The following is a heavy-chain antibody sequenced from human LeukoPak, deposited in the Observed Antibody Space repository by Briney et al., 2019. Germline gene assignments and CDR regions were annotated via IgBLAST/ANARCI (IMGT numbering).Heavy chain of an antibody. CDR2: ISSSSSYI. Sequence: PGGSLRLSCAASGFTFSSYSMNWLRQAPGKVLEWVSSISSSSSYIYYASSVKGRFTISRDNAKNSLYLQMNSVRAEDTAVYYCARDKGIAAAGRGGWFDPWGQGTLVTVSS. CDR1: GFTFSSYS. J-gene: IGHJ5*02. CDR3: ARDKGIAAAGRGGWFDP. V-gene: IGHV3-21*01. D-gene: IGHD6-13*01.